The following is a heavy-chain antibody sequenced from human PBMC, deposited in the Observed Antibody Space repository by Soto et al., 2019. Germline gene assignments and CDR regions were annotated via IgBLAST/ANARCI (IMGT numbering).Heavy chain of an antibody. CDR1: RFTFSTYV. CDR3: AKGAFACYYYYGMDV. Sequence: EVQLLESGGGLVQPGGSLRLSCAASRFTFSTYVMTWVRQAPGKGLEWVSAISRSGDSTYYADSVKGRFTISRDNSKNTLYVQMNRLRAEDTAVYYCAKGAFACYYYYGMDVWGQGTTVTVSS. J-gene: IGHJ6*02. CDR2: ISRSGDST. V-gene: IGHV3-23*01. D-gene: IGHD3-16*01.